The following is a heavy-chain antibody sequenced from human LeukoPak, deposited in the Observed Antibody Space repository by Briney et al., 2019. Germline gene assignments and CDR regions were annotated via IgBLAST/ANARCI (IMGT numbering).Heavy chain of an antibody. Sequence: GGALRLSCAASGFTFSSYGMHWVRQAPGKGLEWVAVISYDGSNKYYADSVKGRFTISRDNSKNTLYLQMNSLRAEDTAVYYCAYGEQQLVLYYWGQGTLVTVSS. D-gene: IGHD6-13*01. V-gene: IGHV3-30*03. CDR2: ISYDGSNK. CDR3: AYGEQQLVLYY. J-gene: IGHJ4*02. CDR1: GFTFSSYG.